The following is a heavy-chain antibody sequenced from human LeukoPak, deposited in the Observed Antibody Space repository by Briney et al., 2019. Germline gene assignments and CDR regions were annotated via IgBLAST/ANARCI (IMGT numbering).Heavy chain of an antibody. Sequence: ASVKVSCKASGYTFTSYGISWGRQAPGQGVEGMGWISAYNGNTNYAQKLQGRVTMTTDTSTSTAYMELRRLRSDDTAVYYCARDLGYSSGWYSDYWGQGTLVTVSS. V-gene: IGHV1-18*01. J-gene: IGHJ4*02. CDR3: ARDLGYSSGWYSDY. D-gene: IGHD6-19*01. CDR1: GYTFTSYG. CDR2: ISAYNGNT.